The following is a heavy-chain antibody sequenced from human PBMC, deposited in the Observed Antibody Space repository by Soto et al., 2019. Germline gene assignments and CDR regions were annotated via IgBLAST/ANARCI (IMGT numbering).Heavy chain of an antibody. CDR3: ARETLRDAIDI. J-gene: IGHJ3*02. V-gene: IGHV3-48*03. CDR1: VFDCISYE. Sequence: PGGSLRLFCLASVFDCISYERNWVRQAPGKGLEWVSNIRANDESIYYADSVKGRVSVSRDNAKNSLFLEMNSLRVDDTAVYYCARETLRDAIDIWGQGTMVTVSS. CDR2: IRANDESI.